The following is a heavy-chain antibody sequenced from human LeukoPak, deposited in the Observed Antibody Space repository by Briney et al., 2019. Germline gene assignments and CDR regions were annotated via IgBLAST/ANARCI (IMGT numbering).Heavy chain of an antibody. CDR3: AREEPHDSVDY. D-gene: IGHD2-15*01. CDR2: IYSGGST. J-gene: IGHJ4*02. CDR1: GLTVSSNY. V-gene: IGHV3-53*01. Sequence: GGSLRLSCAASGLTVSSNYMSWVRQAPGKGLEWVSVIYSGGSTYYADSVKGRFTISRDNSKNTLYLQMNSLRAEDTAVYYCAREEPHDSVDYWGQGTLVTVSS.